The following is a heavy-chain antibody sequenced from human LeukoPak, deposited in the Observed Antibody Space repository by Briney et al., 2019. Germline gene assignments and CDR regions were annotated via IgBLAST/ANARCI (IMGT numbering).Heavy chain of an antibody. V-gene: IGHV4-34*01. CDR1: GGSFSGYY. J-gene: IGHJ6*02. CDR3: ARTHPDYGDYVELVYYYYGMDV. D-gene: IGHD4-17*01. CDR2: INHSGST. Sequence: PSQTLSLTCAVYGGSFSGYYWSWIRQPPGKGLEWIGEINHSGSTNYNPSLKSRVTISVDTSKNQFSLKLSSVTAADTAVYYCARTHPDYGDYVELVYYYYGMDVWGQGTTVTVSS.